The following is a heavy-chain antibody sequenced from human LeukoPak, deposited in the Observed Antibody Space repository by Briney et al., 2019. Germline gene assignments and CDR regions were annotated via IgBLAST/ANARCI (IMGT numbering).Heavy chain of an antibody. CDR1: GFTFSKAW. CDR3: TTDHGTRYYYGMDV. D-gene: IGHD5-24*01. CDR2: IKSKTDGGTT. Sequence: GGSLRLSCAASGFTFSKAWMSWVRQAPGKGQEWVGRIKSKTDGGTTDYAAPVKGRFTISRDDSKNTLYLQMNSLKTEDTAVYYCTTDHGTRYYYGMDVWGQGTTVTVSS. V-gene: IGHV3-15*01. J-gene: IGHJ6*02.